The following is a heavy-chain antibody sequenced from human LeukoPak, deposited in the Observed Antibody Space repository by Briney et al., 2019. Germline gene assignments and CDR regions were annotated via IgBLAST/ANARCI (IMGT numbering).Heavy chain of an antibody. J-gene: IGHJ4*02. Sequence: GGSLRLSCAACGFTFSSYGMHWVRQAPGKGLEWVAVISYDGSNKYYADSVKGRFTISRDNSKNTLYLQMNSLRAEDTAVYYCAKAWIQLWYQFDYWGQGTLVTVSS. V-gene: IGHV3-30*18. CDR2: ISYDGSNK. CDR1: GFTFSSYG. CDR3: AKAWIQLWYQFDY. D-gene: IGHD5-18*01.